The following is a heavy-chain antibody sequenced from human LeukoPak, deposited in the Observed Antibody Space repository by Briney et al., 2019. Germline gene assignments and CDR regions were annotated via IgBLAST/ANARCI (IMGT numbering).Heavy chain of an antibody. CDR2: IFYTGNT. CDR1: GGSISSYY. J-gene: IGHJ5*02. D-gene: IGHD3-22*01. V-gene: IGHV4-39*01. Sequence: PSETLSLTCTVSGGSISSYYWAWIRQPPGKGLEWIATIFYTGNTHYNPSLKSRVTMSVDTVKNQFSLNLNSVTAADTAVYYCARQSSGYYYGWFDPWRQGTLVTVSS. CDR3: ARQSSGYYYGWFDP.